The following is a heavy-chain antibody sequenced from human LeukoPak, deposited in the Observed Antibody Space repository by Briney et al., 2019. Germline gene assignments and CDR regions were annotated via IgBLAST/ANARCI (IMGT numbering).Heavy chain of an antibody. J-gene: IGHJ3*02. CDR3: ARDGYDILTGYYDAFDI. V-gene: IGHV4-4*07. CDR1: GGSISSYY. CDR2: IYTSVST. D-gene: IGHD3-9*01. Sequence: SETLSLTCTVSGGSISSYYWRWIRQPAGKGLEWIGRIYTSVSTNYNPSLKSRVTMSVDTSKNQFSLKLSSVTAADTAVYYCARDGYDILTGYYDAFDIWGQGTMVTVSS.